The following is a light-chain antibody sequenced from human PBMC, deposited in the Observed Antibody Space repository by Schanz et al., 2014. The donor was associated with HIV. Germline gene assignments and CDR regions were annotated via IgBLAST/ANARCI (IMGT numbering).Light chain of an antibody. CDR3: SSYAGSNSPHVV. J-gene: IGLJ2*01. CDR1: SSDVGGYEY. Sequence: QSALTQPRSVSGSPGQSVTISCTGTSSDVGGYEYVSWYQQHPGKAPKLMIYDVSKRPSGVPDRFSGSKSGNTASLTVSGLQAEDEAYYYCSSYAGSNSPHVVFGGGTKLTVL. CDR2: DVS. V-gene: IGLV2-11*01.